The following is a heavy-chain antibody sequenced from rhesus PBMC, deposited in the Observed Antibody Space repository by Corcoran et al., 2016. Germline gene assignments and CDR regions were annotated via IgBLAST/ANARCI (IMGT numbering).Heavy chain of an antibody. CDR3: AKNELELPNYFDF. J-gene: IGHJ4*01. V-gene: IGHV3S5*01. D-gene: IGHD1-26*01. Sequence: EVQLVESGGGLVQPGGSLRLSCAASGFTFSSYGMRWVRQAPGKGLEWVSYIINGGGSTYYAEPVKGRFTISRDNSKNTLSLQMNRLRAEDTAVYYCAKNELELPNYFDFWGQGVLVTVSS. CDR1: GFTFSSYG. CDR2: YIINGGGST.